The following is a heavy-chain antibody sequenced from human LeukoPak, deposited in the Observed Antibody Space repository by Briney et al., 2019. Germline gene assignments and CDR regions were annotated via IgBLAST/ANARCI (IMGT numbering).Heavy chain of an antibody. CDR3: PRGGNYEC. V-gene: IGHV3-48*02. J-gene: IGHJ4*02. D-gene: IGHD3-16*01. CDR2: ISSTSSTI. Sequence: PGRSLRLSCAASGFTFSTYAMHWVRQAPGKGLEWVSYISSTSSTIYYADSVKGRFTISRDNAKNSLYLQMNSLRDEDTAVYYCPRGGNYECWGRETLVSVSS. CDR1: GFTFSTYA.